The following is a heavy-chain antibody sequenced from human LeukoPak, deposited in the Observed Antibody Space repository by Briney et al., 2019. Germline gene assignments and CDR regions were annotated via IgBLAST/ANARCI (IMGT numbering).Heavy chain of an antibody. D-gene: IGHD3-9*01. V-gene: IGHV4-38-2*02. CDR3: AKDYDTLISYNWFDP. J-gene: IGHJ5*02. Sequence: SETLSLTCAVSGYSISSGYYWGWIRQPPGKGLEWIGSIYHSGSTYYNPSLKSRVTISVDTSKNQFSLKLSSVTAADTAVYYCAKDYDTLISYNWFDPWGQGTLVTVSS. CDR1: GYSISSGYY. CDR2: IYHSGST.